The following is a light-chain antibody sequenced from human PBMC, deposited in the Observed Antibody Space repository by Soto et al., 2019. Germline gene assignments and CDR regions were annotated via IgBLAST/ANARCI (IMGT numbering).Light chain of an antibody. V-gene: IGKV3-20*01. J-gene: IGKJ1*01. CDR1: QSVRSSN. CDR3: QQYGSSPST. Sequence: EIVLTQSPGTLSLSPGERATLSCRANQSVRSSNLAWYQQKPGQAPRLLIYGASSRATGIPDRFSGSGSGTDFTLTISRLEPEDFAVYYCQQYGSSPSTFDQGTKVEIK. CDR2: GAS.